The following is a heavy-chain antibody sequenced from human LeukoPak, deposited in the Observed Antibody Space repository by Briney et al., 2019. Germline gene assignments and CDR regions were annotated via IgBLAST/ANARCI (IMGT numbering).Heavy chain of an antibody. CDR1: GASISSSY. D-gene: IGHD3-22*01. CDR3: VRGNYDNRGYSNAFDI. V-gene: IGHV4-59*01. J-gene: IGHJ3*02. Sequence: SGTLSLTCTVSGASISSSYWSWVRQPPGKTLEWMGYIYYNGNTNSYPSLKSRVTISADTSKNQFSLKLTSVTAADTAVYYCVRGNYDNRGYSNAFDIWGQGAMVTVSS. CDR2: IYYNGNT.